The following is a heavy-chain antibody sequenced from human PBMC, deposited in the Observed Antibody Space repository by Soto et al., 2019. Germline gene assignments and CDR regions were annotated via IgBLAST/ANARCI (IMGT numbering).Heavy chain of an antibody. CDR2: VSSSSGTI. J-gene: IGHJ6*02. Sequence: GGSLRLSCAASGFNFDDYAMHWVRQIPGKGLEWVSFVSSSSGTIYYADSVKGRFTISRDNAKNSLYLQMNSLRDEDTAVYYCARDRCISTTCYFSYYYGMDVWGQGTTVTVSS. V-gene: IGHV3-48*02. D-gene: IGHD2-2*01. CDR1: GFNFDDYA. CDR3: ARDRCISTTCYFSYYYGMDV.